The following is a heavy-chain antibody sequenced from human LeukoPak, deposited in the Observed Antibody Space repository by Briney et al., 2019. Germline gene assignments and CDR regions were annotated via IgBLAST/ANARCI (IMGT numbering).Heavy chain of an antibody. CDR1: GYTLTELS. V-gene: IGHV1-24*01. D-gene: IGHD1-26*01. Sequence: ASVKVSCKVSGYTLTELSMHWVRQAPGKGLEWMGGFDPEDGETIYAQKFQGRVTMTEDTSTDKAYMELSSLRSEDTAVYYCATGGSQYNWFDPWGQGTLVTVSS. CDR2: FDPEDGET. J-gene: IGHJ5*02. CDR3: ATGGSQYNWFDP.